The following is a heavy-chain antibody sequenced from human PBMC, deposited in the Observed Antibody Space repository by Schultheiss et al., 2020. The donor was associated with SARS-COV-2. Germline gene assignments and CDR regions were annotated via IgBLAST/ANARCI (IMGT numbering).Heavy chain of an antibody. D-gene: IGHD2-15*01. CDR3: AKGYCSGGSCLLPDY. J-gene: IGHJ4*02. V-gene: IGHV3-23*01. CDR2: ISGTGDNT. CDR1: GFTFSSYW. Sequence: GESLKISCAASGFTFSSYWMHWVRQAPGKGLVWVSTISGTGDNTLYADSVRGRFTISRDNSKNTLYLQMNSLRAEDTAVYYCAKGYCSGGSCLLPDYWGQGTLVTVSS.